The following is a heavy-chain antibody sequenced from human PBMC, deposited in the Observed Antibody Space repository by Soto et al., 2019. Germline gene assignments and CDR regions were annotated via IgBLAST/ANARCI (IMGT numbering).Heavy chain of an antibody. D-gene: IGHD1-26*01. Sequence: IALKDSGPTLVNPTQTLTVTCSFSGFSLRPRGLDVGGFRQPPVKPLEWVAIIYWDEDKWYSPSLKSRLTITDDTTKNQVVRTMTTMDPVDTATYYCAHRPRSYGYYFDYWGQGTRVTVSS. CDR1: GFSLRPRGLD. V-gene: IGHV2-5*02. J-gene: IGHJ4*02. CDR2: IYWDEDK. CDR3: AHRPRSYGYYFDY.